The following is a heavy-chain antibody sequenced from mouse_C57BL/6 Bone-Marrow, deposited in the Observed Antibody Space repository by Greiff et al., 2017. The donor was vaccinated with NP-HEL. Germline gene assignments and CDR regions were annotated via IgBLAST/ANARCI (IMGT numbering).Heavy chain of an antibody. CDR3: AREEIYYYGWFAY. CDR2: IYPRSGNT. V-gene: IGHV1-81*01. D-gene: IGHD1-1*01. CDR1: GYTFTSYG. J-gene: IGHJ3*01. Sequence: QVQLKESGAELARPGASVKLSCKASGYTFTSYGISWVKQRTGQGLEWIGEIYPRSGNTYYNEKFKGKATLTADKSSSTAYMELHSLTSEDSAVYFCAREEIYYYGWFAYWGQGTLVTVSA.